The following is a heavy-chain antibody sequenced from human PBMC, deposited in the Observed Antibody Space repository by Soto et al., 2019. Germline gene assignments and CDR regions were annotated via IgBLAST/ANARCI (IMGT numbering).Heavy chain of an antibody. V-gene: IGHV3-23*01. CDR2: ISGSGDGT. D-gene: IGHD5-18*01. Sequence: LRLSCAASGFTFSSFALSWVRQAPGKGLEWVSAISGSGDGTDYADSVKGRFTISRDNSKNTLYLQMNSLRAEDTAVYYCAGPGYSSQDYWGQGALVTVSS. J-gene: IGHJ4*02. CDR3: AGPGYSSQDY. CDR1: GFTFSSFA.